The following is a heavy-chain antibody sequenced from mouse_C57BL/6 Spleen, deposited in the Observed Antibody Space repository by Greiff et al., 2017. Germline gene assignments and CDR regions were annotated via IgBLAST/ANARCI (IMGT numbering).Heavy chain of an antibody. CDR2: INPNNGGT. CDR1: GYTFTDYN. Sequence: EVQLQQSGPELVKPGASVKIPCKASGYTFTDYNMDWVKQSHGKSLEWIGDINPNNGGTIYNQKFKGKATLTVDTSSSTAYMELRSLTSEDTAVYYCARGDGYDRGVAMDYWGQGTSVTVSS. CDR3: ARGDGYDRGVAMDY. V-gene: IGHV1-18*01. J-gene: IGHJ4*01. D-gene: IGHD2-2*01.